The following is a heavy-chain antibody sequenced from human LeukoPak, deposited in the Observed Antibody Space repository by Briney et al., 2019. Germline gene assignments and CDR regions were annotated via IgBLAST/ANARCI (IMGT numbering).Heavy chain of an antibody. V-gene: IGHV4-34*01. CDR1: GGSFSGYY. Sequence: SETLSLTCAVYGGSFSGYYWSWIRQPPGKGLEWIGEINHSGSTNYNPSLKSRVTISVDTSKNQLSLKLSSVTAADTAVYYCARGRDVRGDAFDIWGQGTMVTVSS. J-gene: IGHJ3*02. D-gene: IGHD3-10*01. CDR2: INHSGST. CDR3: ARGRDVRGDAFDI.